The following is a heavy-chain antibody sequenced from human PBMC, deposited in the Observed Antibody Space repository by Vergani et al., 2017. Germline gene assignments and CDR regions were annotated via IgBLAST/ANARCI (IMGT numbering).Heavy chain of an antibody. V-gene: IGHV3-30*18. J-gene: IGHJ4*02. CDR2: ISYDGSNK. CDR3: AKRTTAPVY. D-gene: IGHD4-17*01. Sequence: QVQLVESGGGVVQPGRSLRLSCAASGFTFSSYAMHWVRQAPGKGLEWVAVISYDGSNKYYADSVKGRFTISRDNSKNTLYLQMNSLRAEDTAVYYCAKRTTAPVYWGQGTLVTVSS. CDR1: GFTFSSYA.